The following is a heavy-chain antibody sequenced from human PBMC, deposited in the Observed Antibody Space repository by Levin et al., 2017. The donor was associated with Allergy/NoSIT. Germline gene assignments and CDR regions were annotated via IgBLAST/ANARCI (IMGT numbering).Heavy chain of an antibody. Sequence: SCAASGFTFSSYWMHWVRQAPGKGLVWVSRIDSDGSITIYADSVKGRFTISRDNAKNTLFLQMNSLRDEDTAVYYCARGRGSGSSDYWGQGTLVTVSS. D-gene: IGHD3-10*01. V-gene: IGHV3-74*01. CDR3: ARGRGSGSSDY. CDR1: GFTFSSYW. J-gene: IGHJ4*02. CDR2: IDSDGSIT.